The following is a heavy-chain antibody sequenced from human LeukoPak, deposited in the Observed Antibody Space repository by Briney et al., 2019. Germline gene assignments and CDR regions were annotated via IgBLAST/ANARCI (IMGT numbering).Heavy chain of an antibody. CDR3: ARARGDIVVVPAAIWFDP. D-gene: IGHD2-2*01. CDR2: IKPNNGGT. CDR1: GYTFTGYY. Sequence: ASVTLACKASGYTFTGYYMHWVRQAPGQGLEWMGWIKPNNGGTNYAQKFQGRVTMTSDTSISTAYMELSRLRSDDTAVYYCARARGDIVVVPAAIWFDPWGQATLPTVSS. J-gene: IGHJ5*02. V-gene: IGHV1-2*02.